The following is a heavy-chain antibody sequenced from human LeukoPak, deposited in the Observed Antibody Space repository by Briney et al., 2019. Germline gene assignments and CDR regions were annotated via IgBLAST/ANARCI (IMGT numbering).Heavy chain of an antibody. CDR3: ARDPGYYYAMDV. CDR2: TYYRSKWYY. Sequence: SQTLSLTCAISGDSVSSNTAAWNWVRQSPSRGLEWLGRTYYRSKWYYDYATSVSSPIAINPDTSKNLFSLQLNSVTPEDTAVYYCARDPGYYYAMDVWGQGTTVTVSS. D-gene: IGHD2-15*01. V-gene: IGHV6-1*01. J-gene: IGHJ6*02. CDR1: GDSVSSNTAA.